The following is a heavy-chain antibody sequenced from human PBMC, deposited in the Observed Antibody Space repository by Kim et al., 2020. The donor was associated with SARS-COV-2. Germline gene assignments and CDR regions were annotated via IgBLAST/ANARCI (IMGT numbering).Heavy chain of an antibody. CDR1: GFTFNNYW. Sequence: GGSLRLSCAASGFTFNNYWMTWVRQAPGKGLEWVANIKQDGSEKYYVDSVRGRFTISRDNAKNSLSLQMNSLRAEDTAVYYCARDWGPSGPAREYWGQGT. V-gene: IGHV3-7*03. D-gene: IGHD6-25*01. CDR2: IKQDGSEK. J-gene: IGHJ4*02. CDR3: ARDWGPSGPAREY.